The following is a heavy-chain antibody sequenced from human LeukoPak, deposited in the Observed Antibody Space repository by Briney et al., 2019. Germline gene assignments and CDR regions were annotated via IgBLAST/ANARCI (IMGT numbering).Heavy chain of an antibody. J-gene: IGHJ4*02. Sequence: RTGGSLRLSCAASGFTFSNYEMNWVRQAPGKGLEWISYISSGGSIIYYADSVKGRFTISRDNAKNSLYLQANSLRAEDTALYYCAKGSSGTYSRIYFDYWGQGTLVTVSS. V-gene: IGHV3-48*03. CDR3: AKGSSGTYSRIYFDY. CDR1: GFTFSNYE. CDR2: ISSGGSII. D-gene: IGHD1-26*01.